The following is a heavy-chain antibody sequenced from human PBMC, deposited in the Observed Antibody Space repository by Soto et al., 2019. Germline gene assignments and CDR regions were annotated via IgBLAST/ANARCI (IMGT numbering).Heavy chain of an antibody. D-gene: IGHD3-16*01. CDR2: INAGNGNT. CDR3: ARDGGPSVLYYFDY. J-gene: IGHJ4*02. CDR1: GYTFTSYA. V-gene: IGHV1-3*01. Sequence: ASVKLSCKASGYTFTSYAMHWVRQAPGQRLEWMGWINAGNGNTKYSQKFQGRVTITRDTSASTAYMELSSLRSEDTAVYYCARDGGPSVLYYFDYWGQGTLVTVSS.